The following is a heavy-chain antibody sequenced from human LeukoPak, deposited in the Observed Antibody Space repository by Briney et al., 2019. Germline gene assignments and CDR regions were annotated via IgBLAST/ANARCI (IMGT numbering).Heavy chain of an antibody. V-gene: IGHV3-7*05. CDR3: TRVGIGHQFDDY. J-gene: IGHJ4*02. Sequence: GGSLRLSCAASGFTLSDFWMSWVRQAPGKGLEWVANIKEDGSEKYHVDSVKGRFTISRDNAKNSLYLQMNSLRADDTAVYYCTRVGIGHQFDDYWGQGTLVTVSS. CDR1: GFTLSDFW. CDR2: IKEDGSEK. D-gene: IGHD3-9*01.